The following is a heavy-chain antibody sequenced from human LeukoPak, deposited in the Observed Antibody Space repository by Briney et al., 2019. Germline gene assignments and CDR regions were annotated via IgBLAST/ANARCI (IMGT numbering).Heavy chain of an antibody. CDR1: GYSFRNYG. CDR2: ISGDNRDT. J-gene: IGHJ4*02. Sequence: TSVKVSCKASGYSFRNYGLTWVRQAPGQGLEWMGWISGDNRDTDSAEKFQGRLTMTTDTSTSTAYMDLRSLRSDDTGIYYCARLIRAAALIDYWGQGTLVTVSS. D-gene: IGHD6-13*01. CDR3: ARLIRAAALIDY. V-gene: IGHV1-18*01.